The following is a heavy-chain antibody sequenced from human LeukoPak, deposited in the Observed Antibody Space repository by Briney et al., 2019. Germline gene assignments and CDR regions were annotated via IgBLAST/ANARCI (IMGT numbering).Heavy chain of an antibody. CDR3: ARDGGYCSSTNCYDY. V-gene: IGHV4-59*01. CDR2: IYYSGST. Sequence: SETLSLTCTVSGGSISSYYWSWIRQPPGKGLEWTGYIYYSGSTNYNPSLKSRVTISVDTSKNQFSLKLRSVTAADTAVYYCARDGGYCSSTNCYDYWGQGTLVTVSS. J-gene: IGHJ4*02. D-gene: IGHD2-2*03. CDR1: GGSISSYY.